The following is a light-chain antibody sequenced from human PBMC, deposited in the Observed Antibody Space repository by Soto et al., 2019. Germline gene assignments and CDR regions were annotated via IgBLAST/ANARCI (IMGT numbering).Light chain of an antibody. CDR3: QQYNDSFPYT. Sequence: DIQMTQSPSTLAASVGDRVTITCRASQSISRWLAWYQQKPGTAPKLLIYEASTLASGVSSSFSGSRSGTEFTPTVTSLQPDDFATYYCQQYNDSFPYTFGQGTKLDFK. J-gene: IGKJ2*01. V-gene: IGKV1-5*03. CDR1: QSISRW. CDR2: EAS.